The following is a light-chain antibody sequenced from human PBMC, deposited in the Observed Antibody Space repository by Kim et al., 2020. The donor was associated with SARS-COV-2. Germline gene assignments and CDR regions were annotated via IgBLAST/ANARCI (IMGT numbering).Light chain of an antibody. CDR2: DNN. CDR1: NF. V-gene: IGLV1-51*01. Sequence: NFVSWYQQLPGAAPKLLIYDNNNRPSWIPDRFSGSKSGTSATLDIAGLQTWDEGDFYCATWDSTLSVGVFGGGTQLTVL. CDR3: ATWDSTLSVGV. J-gene: IGLJ2*01.